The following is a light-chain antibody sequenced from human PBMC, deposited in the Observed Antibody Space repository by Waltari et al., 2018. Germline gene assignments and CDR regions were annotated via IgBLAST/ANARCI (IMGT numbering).Light chain of an antibody. V-gene: IGKV2-28*01. CDR2: LSS. J-gene: IGKJ4*01. Sequence: DIVLTQSPLSLPVTPGAPASISCTSIQSLLHSTGYNYLDWDLQKPGQSPQLLIYLSSNRDSGVPARFSGSGSGRDFTLKISRVESEDVGTYCCVQGLQSATCSGGTKVGIK. CDR3: VQGLQSAT. CDR1: QSLLHSTGYNY.